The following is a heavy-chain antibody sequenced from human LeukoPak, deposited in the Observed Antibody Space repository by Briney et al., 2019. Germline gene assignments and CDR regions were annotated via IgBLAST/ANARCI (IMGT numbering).Heavy chain of an antibody. CDR1: GGSISSSSYY. CDR3: ARHDTMIVVVDY. V-gene: IGHV4-39*01. CDR2: IYYSGST. D-gene: IGHD3-22*01. Sequence: PSETLSLTCTVSGGSISSSSYYWGWVRQPPGKGLEWIGSIYYSGSTCYNPSLKSRVTISVDTSKNQFSLKLSSVTAADTAVYYCARHDTMIVVVDYWGQGTLVTVSS. J-gene: IGHJ4*02.